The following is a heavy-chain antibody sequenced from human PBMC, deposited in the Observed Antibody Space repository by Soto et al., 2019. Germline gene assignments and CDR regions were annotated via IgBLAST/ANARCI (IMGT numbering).Heavy chain of an antibody. CDR2: IYYSGST. J-gene: IGHJ6*03. CDR3: ARTMGAPHYYYYMDV. V-gene: IGHV4-59*12. Sequence: ASETLSLTCTVSGGSISSYYWSWIRQPPGKGLEWIGYIYYSGSTNYNPSLKSRVTISVDTSKNQFSLKLSSVTAADTAVYYCARTMGAPHYYYYMDVWGKGTTVTVSS. CDR1: GGSISSYY. D-gene: IGHD3-16*01.